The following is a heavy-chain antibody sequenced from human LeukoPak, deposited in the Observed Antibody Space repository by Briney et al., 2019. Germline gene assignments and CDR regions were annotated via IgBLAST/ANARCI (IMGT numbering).Heavy chain of an antibody. V-gene: IGHV4-59*12. CDR2: IYYSGST. CDR1: GGSISSYY. D-gene: IGHD4-17*01. CDR3: ATSTVTYYYYGMDV. J-gene: IGHJ6*02. Sequence: SETLSLTCTVSGGSISSYYWSWIRQPPGKGLEWIGYIYYSGSTNYNPSLKSRVTISVDTSKNQFSLKLSSVTAADTAVYYCATSTVTYYYYGMDVWGQGTTVTVSS.